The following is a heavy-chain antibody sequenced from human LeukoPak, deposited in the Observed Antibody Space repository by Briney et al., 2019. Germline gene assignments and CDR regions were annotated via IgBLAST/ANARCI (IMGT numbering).Heavy chain of an antibody. Sequence: PGGSLRLSCAASGFTVSSNYMSWVRQARGKGLEWVSVIYSGGSTYYADSVKGRFTISRHNSKNTLYLQMNSLRAEDTAVYYCARGQLLYSSGWFNWFDPWGQGTLVTVSS. D-gene: IGHD6-19*01. CDR3: ARGQLLYSSGWFNWFDP. V-gene: IGHV3-53*04. J-gene: IGHJ5*02. CDR2: IYSGGST. CDR1: GFTVSSNY.